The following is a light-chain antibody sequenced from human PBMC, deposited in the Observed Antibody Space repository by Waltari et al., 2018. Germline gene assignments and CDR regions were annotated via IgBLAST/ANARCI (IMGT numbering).Light chain of an antibody. CDR2: KAS. V-gene: IGKV1-39*01. Sequence: DLQMTQSPSSLSASVGDRVTITCRASENVHNYLNWNQQTPGQAPKLLIYKASTLQSGVPSRLSGSGSGTDYTFTISSLQSEDVATYYCQHGYGTPLTFGGGTKVEIK. J-gene: IGKJ4*01. CDR3: QHGYGTPLT. CDR1: ENVHNY.